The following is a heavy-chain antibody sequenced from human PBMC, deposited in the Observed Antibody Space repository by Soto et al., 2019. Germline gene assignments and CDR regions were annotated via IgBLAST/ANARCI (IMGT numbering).Heavy chain of an antibody. CDR2: IYHSGST. D-gene: IGHD3-3*01. CDR3: ARSPYDFWSGYYIGDYYYGMDV. Sequence: LTNAVSGGSSRSRGWRRRVRKTPGKGLEWIGEIYHSGSTNYNPSLKSRVTISVDKSKNQFSLKLSSVTAADTAVYYCARSPYDFWSGYYIGDYYYGMDVWGQGTTVTVSS. V-gene: IGHV4-4*02. CDR1: GGSSRSRGW. J-gene: IGHJ6*02.